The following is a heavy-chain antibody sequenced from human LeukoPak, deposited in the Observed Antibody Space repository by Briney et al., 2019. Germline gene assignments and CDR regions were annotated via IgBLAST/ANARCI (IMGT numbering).Heavy chain of an antibody. CDR1: GYSISSGYY. CDR2: IYHSGST. V-gene: IGHV4-38-2*02. CDR3: ARVHPYWYFDL. Sequence: PSETLSLTCTVSGYSISSGYYWGWIRQPPGKGLEWIGSIYHSGSTYYNPSLKSRVTISVDTSKNQFSLKLSSVTAADTAVYYCARVHPYWYFDLWGRGTLVTVSS. J-gene: IGHJ2*01.